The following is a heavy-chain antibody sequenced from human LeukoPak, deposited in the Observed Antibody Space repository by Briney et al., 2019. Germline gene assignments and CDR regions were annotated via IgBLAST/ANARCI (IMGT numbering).Heavy chain of an antibody. Sequence: PLASVKVSCKASGYTFTGYYMHWVRQAPGQGLEWMGWINLKTGDTNYAQKFQGRVTMTRDTSISTAFMELSSLRSDDAALYYCARGDLLTGYYLYSLDSWGQGTLVTVSS. CDR2: INLKTGDT. V-gene: IGHV1-2*02. D-gene: IGHD3-9*01. J-gene: IGHJ4*02. CDR1: GYTFTGYY. CDR3: ARGDLLTGYYLYSLDS.